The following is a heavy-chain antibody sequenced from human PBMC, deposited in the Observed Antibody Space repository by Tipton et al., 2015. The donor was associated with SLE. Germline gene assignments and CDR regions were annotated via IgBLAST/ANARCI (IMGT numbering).Heavy chain of an antibody. CDR2: IKSETYSETT. J-gene: IGHJ3*01. CDR1: GFSFTTAW. CDR3: TTEDLRD. Sequence: GSLRLSCAASGFSFTTAWMSWVRQAPGKGLEWVGRIKSETYSETTEYAAPVKGRFTISRENSNSTLYLQMDNLKTEDTAVYYCTTEDLRDWGQGTMVTVSS. V-gene: IGHV3-15*01.